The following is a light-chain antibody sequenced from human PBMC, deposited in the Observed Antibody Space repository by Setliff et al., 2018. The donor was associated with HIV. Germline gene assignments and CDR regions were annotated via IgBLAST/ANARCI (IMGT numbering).Light chain of an antibody. CDR1: SSDVGGYNY. Sequence: QSALAQPASVSGSPGQSITISCTGTSSDVGGYNYVSWYQQHPGKAPKLIIYEVRNRPSGVSNRFSGSKSGSTASLTISGLQAEDEADYYCSSYAITNTLPFGTGTKV. CDR3: SSYAITNTLP. CDR2: EVR. V-gene: IGLV2-14*01. J-gene: IGLJ1*01.